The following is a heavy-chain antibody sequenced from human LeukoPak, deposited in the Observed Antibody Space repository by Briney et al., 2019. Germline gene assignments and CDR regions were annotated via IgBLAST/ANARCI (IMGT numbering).Heavy chain of an antibody. Sequence: TSETLSLTCTVSGGSISSGGYYWSWIRQHPGKGLEWIGYIYYSGSTYYNPSLKSRVTISVDTSKNQFSLKLSSVTAADTAVYYCATRQAGGLSGGYYGMDVWGQGTTVTVSS. D-gene: IGHD3-16*01. CDR1: GGSISSGGYY. J-gene: IGHJ6*02. V-gene: IGHV4-31*03. CDR2: IYYSGST. CDR3: ATRQAGGLSGGYYGMDV.